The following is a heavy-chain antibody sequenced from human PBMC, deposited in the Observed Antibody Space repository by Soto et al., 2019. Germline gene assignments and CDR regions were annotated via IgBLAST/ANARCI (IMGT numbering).Heavy chain of an antibody. V-gene: IGHV3-30*18. CDR3: AKGLLYYYDSSGYVDY. CDR1: GFTFSTYG. CDR2: ISYDGSNI. J-gene: IGHJ4*02. D-gene: IGHD3-22*01. Sequence: GGSLRLSCAASGFTFSTYGMHWVRQAPGKGLEWVAVISYDGSNIYYADSVKGRFTISRDNSKITLYLQMNSLRAEDTAVYYCAKGLLYYYDSSGYVDYWGQGTLVTVSS.